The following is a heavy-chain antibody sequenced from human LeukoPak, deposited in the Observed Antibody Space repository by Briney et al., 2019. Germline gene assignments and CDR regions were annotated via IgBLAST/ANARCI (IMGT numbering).Heavy chain of an antibody. CDR3: ARERCSGGSCYSDAFDI. Sequence: GGSLRLSCAASGFTVSSNYMSWVRQAPGKGLEWVSVIYSGGSTYYADSVKGRFTISRDNSKNTLYPQMNSLRAEDTAVYYCARERCSGGSCYSDAFDIWGQGTMVTVSS. CDR2: IYSGGST. J-gene: IGHJ3*02. CDR1: GFTVSSNY. V-gene: IGHV3-53*01. D-gene: IGHD2-15*01.